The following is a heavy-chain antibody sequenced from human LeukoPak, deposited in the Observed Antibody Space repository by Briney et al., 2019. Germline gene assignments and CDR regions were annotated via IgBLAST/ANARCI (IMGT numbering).Heavy chain of an antibody. V-gene: IGHV3-30-3*01. Sequence: GGSLRLSCAASGFTFSSYAMHWVRQAPGKGLEWVAVISYDGSNKYYADSVKGRFTISRDNSKNTLYLQMNSLRAEDTAVYSCARGGYSSGWYYFDYWGQGTLVTVSS. CDR1: GFTFSSYA. CDR2: ISYDGSNK. CDR3: ARGGYSSGWYYFDY. J-gene: IGHJ4*02. D-gene: IGHD6-19*01.